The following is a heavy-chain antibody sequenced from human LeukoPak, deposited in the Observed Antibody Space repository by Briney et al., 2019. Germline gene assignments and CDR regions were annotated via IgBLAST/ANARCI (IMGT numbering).Heavy chain of an antibody. CDR2: ISSSSSYI. CDR1: GFTFSSYE. V-gene: IGHV3-21*01. J-gene: IGHJ5*02. CDR3: ARGGGTVTNWFDP. Sequence: GGSLRLSCAASGFTFSSYEMNWVRQAPGKGLEWVSSISSSSSYIYYADSVKGRFTISRDNAKNSLYLQMNSLRAEDTAVYYCARGGGTVTNWFDPWGQGTLVTVSS. D-gene: IGHD4-17*01.